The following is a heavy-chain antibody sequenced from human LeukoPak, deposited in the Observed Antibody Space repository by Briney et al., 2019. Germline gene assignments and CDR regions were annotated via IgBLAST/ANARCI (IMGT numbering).Heavy chain of an antibody. J-gene: IGHJ4*02. CDR2: INPSGGST. V-gene: IGHV1-46*01. D-gene: IGHD3-10*01. Sequence: YMHXVRQAPGXGLEWMGIINPSGGSTSYAQKFQGRVTMTRDTSTSTVYMELSSLRSEDTAVYYCARDEESSLDYWGQGTLVTVSS. CDR1: Y. CDR3: ARDEESSLDY.